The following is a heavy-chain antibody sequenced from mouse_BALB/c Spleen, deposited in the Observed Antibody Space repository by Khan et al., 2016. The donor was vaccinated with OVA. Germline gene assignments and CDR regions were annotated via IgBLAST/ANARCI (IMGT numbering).Heavy chain of an antibody. CDR2: INTYTGEP. V-gene: IGHV9-3-1*01. CDR1: GYTFTNYG. D-gene: IGHD2-13*01. Sequence: QIQLVQSGPELKKPGETVKISCKASGYTFTNYGMNWVKQSPGKALKWMGWINTYTGEPTYADDFKGRFAFSLETSATTAYLQINNLKNEDTATYFCARTDYFSYTLDYWGQGTSVTVSS. J-gene: IGHJ4*01. CDR3: ARTDYFSYTLDY.